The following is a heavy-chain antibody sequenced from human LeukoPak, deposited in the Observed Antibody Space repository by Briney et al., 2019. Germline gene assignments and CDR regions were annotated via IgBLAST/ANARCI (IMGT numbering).Heavy chain of an antibody. V-gene: IGHV4-34*01. J-gene: IGHJ5*02. Sequence: SETLSLTCAVYGRSFSGYYWSWIRQPPGKGLEWIGEINHSGSTNYNPSLKSRVTISVDTSKNQFSLKLSSVTAADTAVYDCAREGSSWSNWLDPWGQGTLVTVSS. D-gene: IGHD6-13*01. CDR3: AREGSSWSNWLDP. CDR2: INHSGST. CDR1: GRSFSGYY.